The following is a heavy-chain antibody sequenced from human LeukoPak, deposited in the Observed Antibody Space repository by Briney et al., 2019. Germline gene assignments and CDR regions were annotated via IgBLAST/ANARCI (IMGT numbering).Heavy chain of an antibody. J-gene: IGHJ4*02. CDR3: ATNYYDSSGYSHLDY. V-gene: IGHV1-2*02. CDR2: INPNSGGT. Sequence: INPNSGGTNYAQKFQGRVTMTRDTSISTAYMELSRLRSDDTAVYYCATNYYDSSGYSHLDYWGQGTLVTVSS. D-gene: IGHD3-22*01.